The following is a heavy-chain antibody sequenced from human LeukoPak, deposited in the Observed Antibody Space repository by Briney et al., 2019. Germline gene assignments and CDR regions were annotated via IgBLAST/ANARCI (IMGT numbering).Heavy chain of an antibody. CDR2: ISYDGSNK. D-gene: IGHD6-13*01. CDR3: ARDPRSGYSSSSHMDV. Sequence: GRSLRLSCAASGFTFSSYAMHWVRQAPGKGLEWVAVISYDGSNKYYADSVKGRFTISRDNSKNTLYLQMNSLRAEDTAVYYCARDPRSGYSSSSHMDVWGKGTTVTVSS. V-gene: IGHV3-30*01. CDR1: GFTFSSYA. J-gene: IGHJ6*03.